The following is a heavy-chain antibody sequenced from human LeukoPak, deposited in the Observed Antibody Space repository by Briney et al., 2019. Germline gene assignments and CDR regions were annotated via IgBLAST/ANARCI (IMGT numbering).Heavy chain of an antibody. V-gene: IGHV4-34*01. Sequence: SETLSLTCAVYGGSFSGYYWSWIRQPPGKGLEWIGEINHSGSTNYNPSLKSRVTISVDTSKNQFSLKLSSVTAADTAVYYCARLGNIAARPGDYWGQGTLVTVSS. CDR3: ARLGNIAARPGDY. J-gene: IGHJ4*02. CDR2: INHSGST. D-gene: IGHD6-6*01. CDR1: GGSFSGYY.